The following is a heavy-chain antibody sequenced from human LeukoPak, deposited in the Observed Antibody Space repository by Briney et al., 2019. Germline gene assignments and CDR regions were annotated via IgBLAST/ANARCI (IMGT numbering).Heavy chain of an antibody. D-gene: IGHD6-13*01. V-gene: IGHV1-18*01. CDR3: ARDPRQIFSSWYQFDY. J-gene: IGHJ4*02. Sequence: ASVKVSCKASGYAFTSYGMSWVRQAPGQGLEWMGWISAYNGNTNYAQKLQGRVTMTTDTSTSTAYMELRSLRSDDSAVYYCARDPRQIFSSWYQFDYWGQGPLVSVSS. CDR2: ISAYNGNT. CDR1: GYAFTSYG.